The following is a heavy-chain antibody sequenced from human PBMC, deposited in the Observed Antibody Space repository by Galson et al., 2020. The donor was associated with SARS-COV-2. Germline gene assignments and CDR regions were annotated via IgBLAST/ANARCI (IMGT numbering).Heavy chain of an antibody. V-gene: IGHV3-30*01. J-gene: IGHJ3*02. CDR2: ISYDGSNK. Sequence: GGSLRLSCAASGFTFSSYAMHWVRQAPGKGLEWVAVISYDGSNKYYADSVKGRFTISRDNSKNTRYLQMNSLRAEDTAVYYCAREHVFPDAFDIWGQGTMVTVSS. CDR3: AREHVFPDAFDI. CDR1: GFTFSSYA. D-gene: IGHD3-10*01.